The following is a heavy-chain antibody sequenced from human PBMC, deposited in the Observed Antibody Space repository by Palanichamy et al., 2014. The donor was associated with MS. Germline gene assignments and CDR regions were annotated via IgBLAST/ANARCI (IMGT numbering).Heavy chain of an antibody. CDR1: GGSISTSNSY. J-gene: IGHJ4*02. D-gene: IGHD2-2*01. Sequence: QLQLQESGPGLVKPSETLSLTCTVSGGSISTSNSYWGWIRQPPGKGLEWIGSMYYSGGPYYNPSLKSRVAISVDTSKNQFSLKLNSVTAADTAVYYCARHDRTSTCSCYPYWGQGTLVTVSS. V-gene: IGHV4-39*01. CDR3: ARHDRTSTCSCYPY. CDR2: MYYSGGP.